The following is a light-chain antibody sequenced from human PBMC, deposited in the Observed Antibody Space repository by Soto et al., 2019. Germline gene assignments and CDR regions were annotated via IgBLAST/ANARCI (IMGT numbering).Light chain of an antibody. Sequence: QSVLTQPPSVSGAPGQRGTISCTGNSSNIGAGFDVHWYQQLPGTAPKLLIYDNSNRPSGVPDRFSGSKSGTSASLAITGLQAEDGTDYYCQSYDSRLSAVVFGGGTQLTVL. CDR3: QSYDSRLSAVV. V-gene: IGLV1-40*01. J-gene: IGLJ2*01. CDR2: DNS. CDR1: SSNIGAGFD.